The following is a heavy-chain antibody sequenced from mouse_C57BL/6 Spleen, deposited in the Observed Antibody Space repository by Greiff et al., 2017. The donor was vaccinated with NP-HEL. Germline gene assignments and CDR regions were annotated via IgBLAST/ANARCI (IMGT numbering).Heavy chain of an antibody. D-gene: IGHD2-1*01. CDR2: FHPYNDDT. J-gene: IGHJ4*01. CDR1: GYTFTTYP. CDR3: ARGGNYGYYYAMDY. V-gene: IGHV1-47*01. Sequence: QVQLQQSGAELVKPGASVKMSCKASGYTFTTYPIEWMKQNHGKSLEWIGNFHPYNDDTKYNEKFKGKATLTVEKSSSTVYLALSRLTSDDSAVYYCARGGNYGYYYAMDYWGQGTSVTVSS.